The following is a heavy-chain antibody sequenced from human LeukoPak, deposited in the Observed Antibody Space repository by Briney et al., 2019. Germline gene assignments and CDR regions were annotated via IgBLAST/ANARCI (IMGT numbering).Heavy chain of an antibody. Sequence: PSETLSLTCTVSGGSISSYYRSWIRQPPGQGLEWIGYIFYSGSTNYNPSLKSRVTISVDTSKNQFSLKLSSVTAADTAVYYCARMGRSSGPFQHWGQGTLVTVSS. V-gene: IGHV4-59*01. D-gene: IGHD6-25*01. CDR2: IFYSGST. CDR3: ARMGRSSGPFQH. J-gene: IGHJ1*01. CDR1: GGSISSYY.